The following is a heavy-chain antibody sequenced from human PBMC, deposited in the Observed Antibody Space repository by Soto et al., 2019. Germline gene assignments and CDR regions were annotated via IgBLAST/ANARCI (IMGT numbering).Heavy chain of an antibody. V-gene: IGHV4-59*01. D-gene: IGHD4-17*01. J-gene: IGHJ4*02. CDR1: GGSISSYY. CDR3: ARDLGYGDYVGAYDY. Sequence: SETLSLTCTVSGGSISSYYWSWIRQPPGKGLEWIGYIYYSGSTNYNPSLKSRVTISVDTSKNQFSLKLSSVTAADTAVYYCARDLGYGDYVGAYDYWGQGTLVTVS. CDR2: IYYSGST.